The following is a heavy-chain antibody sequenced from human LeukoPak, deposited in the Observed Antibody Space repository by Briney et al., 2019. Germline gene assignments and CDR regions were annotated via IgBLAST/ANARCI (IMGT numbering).Heavy chain of an antibody. CDR1: GFRFSDYY. CDR2: ISGSGDAI. Sequence: GGSLRLSCVVSGFRFSDYYMSWIRQTPGKGLELISYISGSGDAIYYTDSVKGGFTISRDNAKNSLYLQLDNLSAEDTAFYYCASLYDSTGFCFDYWGQGALVTVS. CDR3: ASLYDSTGFCFDY. J-gene: IGHJ4*02. D-gene: IGHD3-22*01. V-gene: IGHV3-11*01.